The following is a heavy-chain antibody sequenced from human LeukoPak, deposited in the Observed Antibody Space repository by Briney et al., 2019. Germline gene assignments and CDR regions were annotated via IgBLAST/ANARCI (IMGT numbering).Heavy chain of an antibody. CDR3: ARVTSSRDGAFDI. CDR1: GGSISSYY. Sequence: SETLSLTCTVSGGSISSYYWSWIRQPPGKGLEWIGYIYYSGSTNYNPSLKSRVTISVDTSKNQFSLKLSSVTAADTAVYYCARVTSSRDGAFDIWGQGTMVTVSS. J-gene: IGHJ3*02. D-gene: IGHD6-19*01. CDR2: IYYSGST. V-gene: IGHV4-59*01.